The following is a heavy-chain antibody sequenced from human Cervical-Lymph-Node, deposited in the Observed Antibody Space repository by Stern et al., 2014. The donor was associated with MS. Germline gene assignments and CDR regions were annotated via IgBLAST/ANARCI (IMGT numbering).Heavy chain of an antibody. D-gene: IGHD6-13*01. J-gene: IGHJ2*01. CDR3: ATDGSDSSSWPFDL. CDR2: FEPEDGET. Sequence: MQLGESGAEVKKPGASVKVSCKVSGYTLTELSMHWVRQAPGKGLEWMGGFEPEDGETIYAQKFQGRVTMTEDPSTDTAYMELSSLRSEDTAVYYCATDGSDSSSWPFDLWGRGTLVTVSS. CDR1: GYTLTELS. V-gene: IGHV1-24*01.